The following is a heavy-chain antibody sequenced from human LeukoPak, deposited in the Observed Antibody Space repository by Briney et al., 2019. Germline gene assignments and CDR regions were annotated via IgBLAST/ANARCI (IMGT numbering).Heavy chain of an antibody. D-gene: IGHD3-10*01. CDR2: FDPEDGET. CDR1: GYTLTELS. CDR3: ATGLLLWFGELSLFDY. Sequence: ASVKVSRKVSGYTLTELSMHWVRQAPGKGLEWMGGFDPEDGETIYAQKFQGRVTMTEDTSTDTAYMELSSLRSEDTALYYCATGLLLWFGELSLFDYWGQGTLVTVSS. V-gene: IGHV1-24*01. J-gene: IGHJ4*02.